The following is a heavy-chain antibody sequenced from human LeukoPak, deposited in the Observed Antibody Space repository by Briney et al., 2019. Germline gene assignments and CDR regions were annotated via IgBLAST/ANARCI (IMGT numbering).Heavy chain of an antibody. Sequence: ASVKVFCKPTGYSFTAYYIFWMRQAPGQGLECMGWINPYNGATKYAQRCQSRVTMTRDTSISTAYMELSRLRSDDTATYYCASWAGGNEPVASFDYWGQGTLVTVSS. V-gene: IGHV1-2*02. CDR3: ASWAGGNEPVASFDY. D-gene: IGHD1-14*01. J-gene: IGHJ4*02. CDR1: GYSFTAYY. CDR2: INPYNGAT.